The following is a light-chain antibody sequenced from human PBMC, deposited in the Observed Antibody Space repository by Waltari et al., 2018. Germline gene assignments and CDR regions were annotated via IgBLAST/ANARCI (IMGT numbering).Light chain of an antibody. J-gene: IGLJ3*02. CDR1: SSEVGRYNL. CDR3: CAYEGSDSWV. V-gene: IGLV2-23*02. Sequence: QSALTQPASVSGSPGQSITISCTGSSSEVGRYNLVSWYQQHPGKAPKLMIYEVTKRPLAVSDRFSGSKSGNTASLTISGLQAEDEADYYCCAYEGSDSWVFGGGTKLTVL. CDR2: EVT.